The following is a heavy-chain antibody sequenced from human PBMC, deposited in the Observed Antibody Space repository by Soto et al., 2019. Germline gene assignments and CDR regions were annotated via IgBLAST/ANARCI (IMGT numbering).Heavy chain of an antibody. Sequence: LSLTCTVSGDSISSFYWSWIRQAPGKGLEWIAYIYDSGSTNYNPSLKSRVTISLDTSKNQFSLKLTSVTAADTAMYYCARDFWAAGTGAFDVWGQGTMVTVSS. CDR3: ARDFWAAGTGAFDV. CDR2: IYDSGST. D-gene: IGHD6-19*01. V-gene: IGHV4-59*01. J-gene: IGHJ3*01. CDR1: GDSISSFY.